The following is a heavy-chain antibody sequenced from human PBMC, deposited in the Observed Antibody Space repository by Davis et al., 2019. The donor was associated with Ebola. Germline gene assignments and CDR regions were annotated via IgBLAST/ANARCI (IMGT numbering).Heavy chain of an antibody. J-gene: IGHJ4*02. CDR3: AKGSLGSYYEYTDY. V-gene: IGHV3-9*01. Sequence: SLRLSCAASGFTFDDYAMHWVRQAPGKGLEWVSGISWNSGSIGYADSVKGRFTISRDNAKNSLYLQMNSLRAEDTALYYCAKGSLGSYYEYTDYWGQGTLVTVSS. CDR2: ISWNSGSI. D-gene: IGHD1-26*01. CDR1: GFTFDDYA.